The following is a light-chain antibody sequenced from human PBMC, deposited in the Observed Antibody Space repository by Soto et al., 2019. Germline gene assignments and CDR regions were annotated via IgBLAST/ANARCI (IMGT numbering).Light chain of an antibody. CDR3: QQRSDWPLT. Sequence: EFVLTQSPATLSLSPGERATLSCRASQSISRFLAWYQQRPGQAPRLLIYDASNRATGVPARFSGSGSGTEFTLTISSLEAEDSAVYYCQQRSDWPLTFGGGTKVEI. J-gene: IGKJ4*01. CDR1: QSISRF. V-gene: IGKV3-11*01. CDR2: DAS.